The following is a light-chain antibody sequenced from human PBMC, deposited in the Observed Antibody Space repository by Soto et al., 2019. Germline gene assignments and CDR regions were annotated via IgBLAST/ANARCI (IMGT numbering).Light chain of an antibody. J-gene: IGLJ2*01. CDR2: EVS. CDR3: SSYAGGTNVL. V-gene: IGLV2-8*01. Sequence: QSALTQPPSASGSPGQSVTISCTGTSSDVGVYNSISWYQQHPGKAPKLMIYEVSKRPSGVPDRFSASKSGNTAFLTVSGLQAGDEADYYCSSYAGGTNVLFGGGTKLTVL. CDR1: SSDVGVYNS.